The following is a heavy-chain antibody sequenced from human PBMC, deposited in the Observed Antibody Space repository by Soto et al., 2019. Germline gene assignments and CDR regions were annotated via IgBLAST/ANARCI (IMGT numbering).Heavy chain of an antibody. CDR2: IHNSGSL. CDR1: GGSMTSGGYY. D-gene: IGHD2-21*02. CDR3: ARRGDTLPSFYFGMDV. V-gene: IGHV4-31*03. J-gene: IGHJ6*02. Sequence: QVQLQESGPGLVRPSQILSLNCTVSGGSMTSGGYYWNWIRHPPGMGLECIGFIHNSGSLYYNPTIRSRLLISLDTSKNQFSLRLSSVTVADSAVYYCARRGDTLPSFYFGMDVWGQGTTVTVSS.